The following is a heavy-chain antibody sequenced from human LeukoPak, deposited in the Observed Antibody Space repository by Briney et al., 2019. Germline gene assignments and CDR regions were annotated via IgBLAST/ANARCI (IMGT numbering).Heavy chain of an antibody. D-gene: IGHD5-12*01. CDR2: IYYSGST. CDR1: GGSISSSSYY. J-gene: IGHJ4*02. V-gene: IGHV4-39*01. CDR3: AKSNGYGLIDY. Sequence: ASETLSLTCTVSGGSISSSSYYWGWIRQPPGKGLEWIGNIYYSGSTYYNPSLESRVTISVDTSKNQFSLKLSSVTAADTAVYYCAKSNGYGLIDYWGQGTLVTVSS.